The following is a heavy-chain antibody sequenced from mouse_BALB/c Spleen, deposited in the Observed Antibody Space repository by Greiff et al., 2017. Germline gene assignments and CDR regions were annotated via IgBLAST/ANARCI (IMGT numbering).Heavy chain of an antibody. D-gene: IGHD2-4*01. CDR1: GYTFTSYW. Sequence: QVQLQQPGAELVRPGASVKLSCKASGYTFTSYWINWVKQRPGQGLEWIGNIYPSDSYTNYNQKFKDKATLTVDKSSSTAYMQLSSPTSEDSAVYYCTRSDYAYWGQGTLVTVSA. CDR3: TRSDYAY. J-gene: IGHJ3*01. V-gene: IGHV1-69*02. CDR2: IYPSDSYT.